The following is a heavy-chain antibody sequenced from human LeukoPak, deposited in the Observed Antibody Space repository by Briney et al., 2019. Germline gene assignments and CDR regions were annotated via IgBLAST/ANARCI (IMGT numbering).Heavy chain of an antibody. J-gene: IGHJ4*02. CDR2: ISYDGSNK. Sequence: GGSLRFSCAASGSTFSSYAMHWVRQAPGKGLEWVAVISYDGSNKYYADSVKGRFTISRDNSKNTLYLQMNSLRAEDTAVYYCARGMDVLRFLEWLGDIDYWGQGTLVTVSS. D-gene: IGHD3-3*01. CDR1: GSTFSSYA. CDR3: ARGMDVLRFLEWLGDIDY. V-gene: IGHV3-30-3*01.